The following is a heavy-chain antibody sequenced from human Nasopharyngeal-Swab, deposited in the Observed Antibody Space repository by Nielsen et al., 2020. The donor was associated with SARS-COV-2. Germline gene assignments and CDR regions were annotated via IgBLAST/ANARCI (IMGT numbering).Heavy chain of an antibody. Sequence: TLSPSCVFSVASIFITINYWGWIRHPPGKGLEWIGTIFSIGSTYNPSLKSRVTMSVDTSKNQFSLKLTSVTAADTAVYYCARDESGDYLGLPFDHWGRGTLVTVSS. CDR2: IFSIGST. D-gene: IGHD4-17*01. J-gene: IGHJ4*02. V-gene: IGHV4-39*07. CDR1: VASIFITINY. CDR3: ARDESGDYLGLPFDH.